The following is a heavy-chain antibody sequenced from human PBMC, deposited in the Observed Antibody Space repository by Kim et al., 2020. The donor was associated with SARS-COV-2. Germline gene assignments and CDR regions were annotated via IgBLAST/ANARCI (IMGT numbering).Heavy chain of an antibody. Sequence: SETLSLTCTVSGGSISSYYWSWIRQPPGKGLEWIGYIYYSGSTNYNPSLKSRVTISVDTSKNQFSLKLSSVTAADTAVYYCARHSGGAVPFYFDYWGQGTLVTVSS. J-gene: IGHJ4*02. CDR2: IYYSGST. V-gene: IGHV4-59*08. CDR1: GGSISSYY. D-gene: IGHD3-10*01. CDR3: ARHSGGAVPFYFDY.